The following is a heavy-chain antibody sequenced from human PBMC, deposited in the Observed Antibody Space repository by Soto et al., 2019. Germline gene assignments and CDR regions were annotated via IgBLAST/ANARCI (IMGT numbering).Heavy chain of an antibody. Sequence: QVQLVQSGAEVKKPGSSVKVSCKASGGTFSSYTISWVRQAPGQGLEWMGRIIPILGIANYAQKFQGRVTITADKSTRTAYMELNSLRSEDTAVYYCARDRGDIVVVPAAMGYGMDVWGQGTTVTVSS. CDR3: ARDRGDIVVVPAAMGYGMDV. V-gene: IGHV1-69*08. CDR2: IIPILGIA. D-gene: IGHD2-2*01. J-gene: IGHJ6*02. CDR1: GGTFSSYT.